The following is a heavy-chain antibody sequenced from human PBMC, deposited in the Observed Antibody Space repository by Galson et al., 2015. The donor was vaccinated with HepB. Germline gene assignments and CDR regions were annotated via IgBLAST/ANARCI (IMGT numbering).Heavy chain of an antibody. CDR1: GFTFSSYE. D-gene: IGHD3-22*01. CDR3: ARAPDSSAYYFSNNAFDM. Sequence: SLRLSCAASGFTFSSYEMNWVRRAPGKGLEWISYISSSGTNTHYADSVRGRFTISRDNAKNSLYLQMSSLRVEDTAVYYCARAPDSSAYYFSNNAFDMWGQGTRVTVSS. V-gene: IGHV3-48*03. CDR2: ISSSGTNT. J-gene: IGHJ3*02.